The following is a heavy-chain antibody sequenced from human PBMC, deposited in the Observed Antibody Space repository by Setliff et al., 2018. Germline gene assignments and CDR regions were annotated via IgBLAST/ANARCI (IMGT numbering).Heavy chain of an antibody. V-gene: IGHV4-59*01. CDR1: GGSISSSY. D-gene: IGHD2-15*01. Sequence: SETLSLTCTVSGGSISSSYWSWIRQPPGKGLEWIGYIYSSGSTNNNPSLKSRATISVDTSKNQFSLKLSSVTAADTAVYYCARAAKYDSSGGRCYWTWLDSWAQGTLVTVS. J-gene: IGHJ5*01. CDR3: ARAAKYDSSGGRCYWTWLDS. CDR2: IYSSGST.